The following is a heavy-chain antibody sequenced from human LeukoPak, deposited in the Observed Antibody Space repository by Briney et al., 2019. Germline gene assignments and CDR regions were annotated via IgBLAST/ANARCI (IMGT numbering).Heavy chain of an antibody. D-gene: IGHD3-10*01. CDR1: GFTFSSYS. V-gene: IGHV3-9*03. Sequence: GGSLRLSCAASGFTFSSYSMNWVRQAPGKGLEWVSGISWNSGSIGYADSVKGRFTIPRDNAKNSLYLQMNSLRAEDMALYYCAKDARGGSLNPYYFDYWGQGTLVTVSS. J-gene: IGHJ4*02. CDR2: ISWNSGSI. CDR3: AKDARGGSLNPYYFDY.